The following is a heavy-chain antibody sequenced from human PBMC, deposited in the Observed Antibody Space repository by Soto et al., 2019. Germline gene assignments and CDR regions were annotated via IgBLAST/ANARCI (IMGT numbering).Heavy chain of an antibody. J-gene: IGHJ4*02. D-gene: IGHD6-19*01. CDR3: ARAVAVAADFDY. CDR1: GYTFTGYA. Sequence: QVQLVQSGAEEKKPGASVKVSCKASGYTFTGYAMHWVRQAPGQRRGWMGWINADNGNTKYSQKFQGRVTITRDTSASTAYMELSSLRSEDTAVYYCARAVAVAADFDYWGQGTLVTVSS. CDR2: INADNGNT. V-gene: IGHV1-3*05.